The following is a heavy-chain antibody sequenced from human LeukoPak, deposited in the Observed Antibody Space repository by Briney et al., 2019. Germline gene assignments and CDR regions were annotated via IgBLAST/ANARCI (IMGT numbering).Heavy chain of an antibody. CDR2: IYYSGST. J-gene: IGHJ5*02. Sequence: PSETLSLTCTVSGGSISSSSYYWGWIRQPPGKGLEWIGSIYYSGSTYYNPSLKSRVTISVDTSKNQFSLKLSSVTAADTAVYYCAREPQGIAAAGNWFDPWGQGTLVTVSS. CDR3: AREPQGIAAAGNWFDP. CDR1: GGSISSSSYY. D-gene: IGHD6-13*01. V-gene: IGHV4-39*07.